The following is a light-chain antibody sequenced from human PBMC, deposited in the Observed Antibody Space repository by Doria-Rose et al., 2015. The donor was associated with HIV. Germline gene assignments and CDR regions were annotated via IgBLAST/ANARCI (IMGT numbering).Light chain of an antibody. V-gene: IGKV3-20*01. CDR2: DAS. J-gene: IGKJ5*01. CDR1: QRVKSSY. CDR3: QQDGTSRGT. Sequence: EIVLTQSPGTLSLSPGERATLSCRASQRVKSSYLAWYQQKPGQAPRLLIYDASTRATGIPDRFSGSGSGTDSTLTISRLEPEDVSVYYCQQDGTSRGTFGEGTRLEIK.